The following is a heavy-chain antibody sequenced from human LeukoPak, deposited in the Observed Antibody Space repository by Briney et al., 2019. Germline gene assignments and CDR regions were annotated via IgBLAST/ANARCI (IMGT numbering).Heavy chain of an antibody. CDR3: ARDSGYGALDY. CDR2: ISYDGSNK. V-gene: IGHV3-30-3*01. J-gene: IGHJ4*02. D-gene: IGHD4-17*01. Sequence: GGSLRLACAASGFTFSSYAMHWVRQAPGKGLEWAAVISYDGSNKYYADSVKGRFTISRDNSKNTLYLQMNSLRAEDTAVYYCARDSGYGALDYWGQGTLVTVSS. CDR1: GFTFSSYA.